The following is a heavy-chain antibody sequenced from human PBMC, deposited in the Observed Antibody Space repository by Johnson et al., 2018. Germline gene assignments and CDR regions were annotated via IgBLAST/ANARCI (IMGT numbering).Heavy chain of an antibody. V-gene: IGHV1-69*12. CDR3: EGTYYYDSSGYPAYFQH. Sequence: QVQLVQSGAEVKKPGSSVKVSCKASGGTFSSYAISWVRQAPGQGLEWMGGIIPIFGTANYAQKFQGRVTITADESTSTAYMELSSLRSEDTAVYYCEGTYYYDSSGYPAYFQHWGQGTLVTVSS. CDR1: GGTFSSYA. D-gene: IGHD3-22*01. CDR2: IIPIFGTA. J-gene: IGHJ1*01.